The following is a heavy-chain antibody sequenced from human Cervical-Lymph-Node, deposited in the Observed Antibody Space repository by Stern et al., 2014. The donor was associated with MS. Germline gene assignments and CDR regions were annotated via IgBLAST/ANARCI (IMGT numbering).Heavy chain of an antibody. V-gene: IGHV1-2*02. J-gene: IGHJ4*02. Sequence: QLVQSGAEVKKPGASVKVSCKASGYTFTGYYMHWVRQAPGQGLEWMGWINPKGGGTNYAQKFQGRVTMTRDTSISTAYMELNRLRSDDTAVYYCAREMASGYDLPDYWGQGTLVIVSS. CDR2: INPKGGGT. D-gene: IGHD5-12*01. CDR3: AREMASGYDLPDY. CDR1: GYTFTGYY.